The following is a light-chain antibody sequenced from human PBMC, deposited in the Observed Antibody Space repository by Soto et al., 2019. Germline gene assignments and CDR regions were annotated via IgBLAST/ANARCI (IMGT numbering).Light chain of an antibody. J-gene: IGKJ1*01. CDR3: QQYGRSPGT. CDR1: QSVSNSY. CDR2: RTS. Sequence: DMVLTQSPGTLSLSPGERATLSCRASQSVSNSYLAWFQQKPGQAPRLLISRTSSRATGVPDRFSGSGSGTDFTLTISRLEPEECAVYYCQQYGRSPGTFGQGTKVEIK. V-gene: IGKV3-20*01.